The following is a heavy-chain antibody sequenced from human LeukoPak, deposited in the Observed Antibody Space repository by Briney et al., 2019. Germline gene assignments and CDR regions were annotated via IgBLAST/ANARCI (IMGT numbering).Heavy chain of an antibody. CDR2: IIPILGIA. D-gene: IGHD2-21*01. V-gene: IGHV1-69*04. J-gene: IGHJ1*01. CDR3: ARGPSTTYCGGECYSEYFQH. Sequence: SVKVSCKASGGTFSSYAISWVRQAPGQGLEWMGRIIPILGIANYAQKFQGRVTITADKSTSTAYMELSSLRSEDTAVYYCARGPSTTYCGGECYSEYFQHWGQGTLVTVSS. CDR1: GGTFSSYA.